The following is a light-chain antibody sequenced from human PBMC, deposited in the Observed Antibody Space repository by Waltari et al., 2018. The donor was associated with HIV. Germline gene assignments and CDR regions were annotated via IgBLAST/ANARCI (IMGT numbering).Light chain of an antibody. Sequence: QSALTQPASVSGSPGQSITISCTGTSSDVGGYNYVSWYQQHPGKAPKLMIYDVTSRPSGVSNRFSGSKSDNTASLTISGLQAEDEADYYCSSYTNNYVVFGGGTKLTVL. CDR2: DVT. CDR3: SSYTNNYVV. J-gene: IGLJ2*01. CDR1: SSDVGGYNY. V-gene: IGLV2-14*03.